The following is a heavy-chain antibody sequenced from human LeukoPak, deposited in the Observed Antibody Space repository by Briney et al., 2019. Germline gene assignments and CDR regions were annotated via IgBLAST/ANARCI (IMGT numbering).Heavy chain of an antibody. V-gene: IGHV1-69*05. CDR2: IIPIFGTA. Sequence: SVKVSCKASGVTFSSYAISWVRQAPGQGLEWMGGIIPIFGTANYAQKFQGRVTITTDESTSTAYMELSSLRSEDTAVYYCARGGGSSSQNYYYMDVWGKGTTVTVSS. CDR3: ARGGGSSSQNYYYMDV. CDR1: GVTFSSYA. D-gene: IGHD6-6*01. J-gene: IGHJ6*03.